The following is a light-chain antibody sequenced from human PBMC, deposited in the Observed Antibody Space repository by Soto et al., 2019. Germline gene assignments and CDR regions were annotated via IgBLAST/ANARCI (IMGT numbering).Light chain of an antibody. V-gene: IGLV2-14*01. CDR2: DVS. Sequence: QSVLAQPASVSGSPGQSITISCTGTSSDVGGYNYVSWYQQHPGKAPKLMIYDVSNRPSGVSNRFSGSKSGNTASLTISGLQAEDEADYYCSSRVFGPGTKVTVL. J-gene: IGLJ1*01. CDR3: SSRV. CDR1: SSDVGGYNY.